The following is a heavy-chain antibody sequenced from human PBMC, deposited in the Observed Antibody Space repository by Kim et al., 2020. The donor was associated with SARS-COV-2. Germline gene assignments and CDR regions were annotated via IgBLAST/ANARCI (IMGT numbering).Heavy chain of an antibody. CDR2: ISSSSSYT. D-gene: IGHD3-10*01. V-gene: IGHV3-11*03. CDR3: ASLPMVRGVTRLEYFQH. CDR1: GFTFSDYY. Sequence: GGSLRLSCAASGFTFSDYYMSWIRQAPGKGLEWVSYISSSSSYTNYADSVKGRFTISRDNAKNSLYLQMNSLRAEDTAVYYCASLPMVRGVTRLEYFQHWGQGTLVTVSS. J-gene: IGHJ1*01.